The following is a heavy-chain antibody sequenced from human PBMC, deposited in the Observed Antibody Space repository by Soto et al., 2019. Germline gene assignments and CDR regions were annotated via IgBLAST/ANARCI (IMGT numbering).Heavy chain of an antibody. D-gene: IGHD3-22*01. CDR1: GGTFGSYA. V-gene: IGHV1-69*06. Sequence: GASVKVSCKASGGTFGSYAISWVRQAPGQVLEWMGGIIPIFGTANYAQKFQGRVTMTEDTSTDTAYMELSSLRSEDTAVYYCAADSSGYYSYYFDYWGQGTLVTVSS. CDR3: AADSSGYYSYYFDY. CDR2: IIPIFGTA. J-gene: IGHJ4*02.